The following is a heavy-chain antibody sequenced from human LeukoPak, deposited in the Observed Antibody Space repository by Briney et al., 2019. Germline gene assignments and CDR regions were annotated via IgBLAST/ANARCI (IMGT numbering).Heavy chain of an antibody. D-gene: IGHD3-3*01. V-gene: IGHV4-31*03. Sequence: SETLSLTCTVSGGSLSSGGYYWRWLRQHPGKGLEWLGYIYYSGSTYYNPSLKSRVTISVDTSKNQFSLKLSSVTAADTAVYYCARDRLITIFGVVIIPTYYYGMDVWGQGTTVTVSS. CDR3: ARDRLITIFGVVIIPTYYYGMDV. J-gene: IGHJ6*02. CDR1: GGSLSSGGYY. CDR2: IYYSGST.